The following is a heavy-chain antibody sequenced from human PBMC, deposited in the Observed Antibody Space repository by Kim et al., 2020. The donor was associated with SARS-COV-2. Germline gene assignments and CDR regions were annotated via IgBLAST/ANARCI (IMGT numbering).Heavy chain of an antibody. Sequence: GGSLRLSCAASGFTFSSYAMSWVRQAPGKGLEWVSAISGSGGSTYYADSVKGRFTISRDNSKNTLYLQMNSLRAEDTAVYYCAPELRYFDWWERKLNIDYWGQGTLVTVSS. D-gene: IGHD3-9*01. J-gene: IGHJ4*02. V-gene: IGHV3-23*01. CDR2: ISGSGGST. CDR1: GFTFSSYA. CDR3: APELRYFDWWERKLNIDY.